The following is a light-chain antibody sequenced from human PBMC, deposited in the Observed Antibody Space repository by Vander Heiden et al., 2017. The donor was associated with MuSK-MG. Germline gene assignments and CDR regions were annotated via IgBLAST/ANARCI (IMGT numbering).Light chain of an antibody. CDR1: SSDVGSYNL. V-gene: IGLV2-23*02. J-gene: IGLJ2*01. CDR3: CSYAGSSTLV. Sequence: QSALTQPASVSGSPGQSITISCTGTSSDVGSYNLVSWYQQHPGKAPILMIYEVSKRPSGVSNRFSGSKSGNTASLTISGRQAEDEADYYCCSYAGSSTLVFGGGTKLTVL. CDR2: EVS.